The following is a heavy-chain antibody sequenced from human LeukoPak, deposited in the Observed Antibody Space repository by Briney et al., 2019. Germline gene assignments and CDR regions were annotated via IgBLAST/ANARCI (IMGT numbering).Heavy chain of an antibody. Sequence: GGSLRLSCAASGFTFSSYAMSWVRQTPGKGLEWVSSISKSGGSTYYADSVKGRFSISRDNSKNTPYLQMNSLRTEDTAVYYCAKAEGYDILTGLDYWGQGTLVTVSS. D-gene: IGHD3-9*01. CDR2: ISKSGGST. CDR1: GFTFSSYA. CDR3: AKAEGYDILTGLDY. V-gene: IGHV3-23*01. J-gene: IGHJ4*02.